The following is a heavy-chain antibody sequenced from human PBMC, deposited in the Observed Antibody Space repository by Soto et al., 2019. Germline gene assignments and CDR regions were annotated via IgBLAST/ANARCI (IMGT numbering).Heavy chain of an antibody. CDR2: INHSGST. J-gene: IGHJ4*02. CDR1: GGSFSGYY. V-gene: IGHV4-34*01. CDR3: AIGEGYCRSNSCFPFDY. D-gene: IGHD2-2*01. Sequence: QVQLQQWGAGLLKPSETLSLTCAVYGGSFSGYYWSWIRQPPGKGLEWIGEINHSGSTNYNPSLKSRVTISVDTSKHQFALNLSSVTAAATAVDYWAIGEGYCRSNSCFPFDYWGQGTLVTVSS.